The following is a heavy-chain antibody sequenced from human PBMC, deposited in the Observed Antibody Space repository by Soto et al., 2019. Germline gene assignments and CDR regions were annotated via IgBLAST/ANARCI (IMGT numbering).Heavy chain of an antibody. V-gene: IGHV4-4*02. CDR1: GASISSEQS. Sequence: QMQLQESGPGLVKPSETLSLTCAVSGASISSEQSWSWVRQPPGKGLEWIGEVHHSGSTNNNPSLKGRVTISVYKSKNQFSLTLSSVTAADTAVYYCARSFGWYAIDQWGQGTLVIVSS. CDR2: VHHSGST. D-gene: IGHD6-19*01. J-gene: IGHJ4*02. CDR3: ARSFGWYAIDQ.